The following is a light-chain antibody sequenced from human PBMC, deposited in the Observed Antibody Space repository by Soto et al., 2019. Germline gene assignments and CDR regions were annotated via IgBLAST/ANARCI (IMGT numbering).Light chain of an antibody. J-gene: IGKJ5*01. Sequence: IVLPQSPATLSFSPGERATLSCMASQSVSSYLAWYQQKPGQAPRLLIYDASNRATGIPARFSGSGSGTDFTLTISSLEPEDFAVYYCQQRSNWPPITFGQGTRLEIK. CDR1: QSVSSY. CDR2: DAS. CDR3: QQRSNWPPIT. V-gene: IGKV3-11*01.